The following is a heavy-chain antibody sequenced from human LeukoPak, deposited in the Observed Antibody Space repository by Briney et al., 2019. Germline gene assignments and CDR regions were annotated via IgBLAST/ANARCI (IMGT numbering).Heavy chain of an antibody. V-gene: IGHV3-23*01. D-gene: IGHD2-2*01. CDR3: AKDNKVVPAAIGHNNWFDP. CDR2: ISGSGGST. J-gene: IGHJ5*02. Sequence: SGGSLRLSCAASGFTFTSYAMSWVRQAPGKGLEWVSAISGSGGSTYYADSVKGRFTISRDNSKNTLYLQMNSLRAEDTAVYYCAKDNKVVPAAIGHNNWFDPWGQGTLVTVSP. CDR1: GFTFTSYA.